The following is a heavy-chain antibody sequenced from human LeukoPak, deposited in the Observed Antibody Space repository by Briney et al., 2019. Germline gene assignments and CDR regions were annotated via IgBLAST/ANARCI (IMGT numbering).Heavy chain of an antibody. CDR3: ARDILEWFYRGDGFDI. J-gene: IGHJ3*02. CDR2: IQPDGSEQ. V-gene: IGHV3-7*01. Sequence: PGGSLRLSCAASGFTFSSKWMSWVRQAPGKGLEWVGNIQPDGSEQYPVDSVKGRFTISRDNSKNTLYLQMNSLRAEDTAVYYCARDILEWFYRGDGFDIWGQGTMVTVSS. D-gene: IGHD3-3*01. CDR1: GFTFSSKW.